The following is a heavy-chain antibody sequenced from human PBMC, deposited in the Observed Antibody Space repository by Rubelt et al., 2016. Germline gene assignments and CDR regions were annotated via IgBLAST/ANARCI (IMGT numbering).Heavy chain of an antibody. Sequence: QVQLVQSGAEVKKPGASVKVSCKASGYTFTSYGISWVRQAPGQGLEWMGWISAYNGNTNYAQKLQCRVTLTTDQSTSTAYMELRSLRSDDTAVYYCARVMITFGGVIEVGWFDPWGQGTLVTVSS. J-gene: IGHJ5*02. CDR3: ARVMITFGGVIEVGWFDP. D-gene: IGHD3-16*02. CDR2: ISAYNGNT. CDR1: GYTFTSYG. V-gene: IGHV1-18*01.